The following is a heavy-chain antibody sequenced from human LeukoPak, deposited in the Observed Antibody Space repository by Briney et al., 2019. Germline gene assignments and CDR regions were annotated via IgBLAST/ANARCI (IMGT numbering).Heavy chain of an antibody. CDR2: IYYSGST. Sequence: PSETLSLTCTVSGGSINSYYWSWIRQSPGKGLEWIGYIYYSGSTYYNPSLKSRVTISVDTSKNQFSLKLSSVTAADTAVYYCARALDPYYFDYWGQGTLVTVSS. CDR3: ARALDPYYFDY. CDR1: GGSINSYY. V-gene: IGHV4-59*08. J-gene: IGHJ4*02.